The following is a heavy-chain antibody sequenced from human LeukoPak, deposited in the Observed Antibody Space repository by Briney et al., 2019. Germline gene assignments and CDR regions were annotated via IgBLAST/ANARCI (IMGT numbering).Heavy chain of an antibody. V-gene: IGHV1-46*01. CDR3: ARDNSQGDSAWWFDP. CDR1: GYTFTNNY. Sequence: ASVKVSCKASGYTFTNNYMHWVRQAPGQGLEWMGIINPSGDNTWYAQKFQGRVTMTRDLATSTDYMEVSSLKSEDRAVYYCARDNSQGDSAWWFDPWGQGTLVTVSS. J-gene: IGHJ5*02. D-gene: IGHD1-26*01. CDR2: INPSGDNT.